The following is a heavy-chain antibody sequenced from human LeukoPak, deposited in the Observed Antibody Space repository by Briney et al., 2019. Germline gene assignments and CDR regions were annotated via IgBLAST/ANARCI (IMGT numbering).Heavy chain of an antibody. CDR2: LWKDGSDE. CDR1: GFPFRDFA. Sequence: GRSLRLSCATPGFPFRDFAMQWVRQAPAKGLERVELLWKDGSDEFYADSVKGRFTISRDNSRNTLSLQMNSLRGEDTAVYYCAREEAFQLEASLDQWGQGTLVTVSS. V-gene: IGHV3-33*01. D-gene: IGHD3-3*01. CDR3: AREEAFQLEASLDQ. J-gene: IGHJ4*02.